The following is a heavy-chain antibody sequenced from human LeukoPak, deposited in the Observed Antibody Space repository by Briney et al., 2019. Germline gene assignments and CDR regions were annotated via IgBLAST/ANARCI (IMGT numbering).Heavy chain of an antibody. J-gene: IGHJ4*02. CDR1: GFTFSDYE. V-gene: IGHV3-48*03. CDR3: ARSKRDIVATIGY. CDR2: ISSGGYTA. Sequence: GGSLRLSCAASGFTFSDYEMNWVHQAPGKGLEWLSYISSGGYTADYADSVKGRFTISRDNAKNSVYLQMHSLRAEDTGLYYCARSKRDIVATIGYWGQGTLVAVSS. D-gene: IGHD5-12*01.